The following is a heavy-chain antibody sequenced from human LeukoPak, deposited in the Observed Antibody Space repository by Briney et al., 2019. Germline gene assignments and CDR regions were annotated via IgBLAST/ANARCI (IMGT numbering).Heavy chain of an antibody. V-gene: IGHV4-38-2*02. J-gene: IGHJ4*02. CDR3: ARSGFGATNIYSYFDY. Sequence: SETLSLTCTVSAYSISSGYYWGWIRQPPGKGLEWIGSIYYSGSTYYNPSLKSRVTISVDTSKNQFSLKLRSVTAADTAVYYCARSGFGATNIYSYFDYWGQGTLVTVSS. D-gene: IGHD1-26*01. CDR2: IYYSGST. CDR1: AYSISSGYY.